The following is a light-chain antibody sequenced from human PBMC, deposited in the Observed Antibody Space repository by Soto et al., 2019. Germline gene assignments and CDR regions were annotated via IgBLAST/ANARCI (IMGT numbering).Light chain of an antibody. Sequence: DIQMTQSPSTLSASVGDRVSITCRASQNIDKWLAWYQQKPQKAPNLLIFDASTLESGVPSRFSGSGSGTEFTLTISSLQPDYFATDYCQQYNSYWTFGQGTKVDIK. V-gene: IGKV1-5*01. CDR2: DAS. CDR3: QQYNSYWT. CDR1: QNIDKW. J-gene: IGKJ1*01.